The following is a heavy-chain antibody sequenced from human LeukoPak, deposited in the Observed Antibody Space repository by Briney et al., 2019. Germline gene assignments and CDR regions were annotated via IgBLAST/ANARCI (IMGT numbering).Heavy chain of an antibody. D-gene: IGHD5-12*01. CDR2: IFYRGST. CDR1: SDSIIGYY. V-gene: IGHV4-59*01. Sequence: SETLSLTCTVSSDSIIGYYWGWIWQPPGTGLDWVGNIFYRGSTTYNPSLKSRVTISLDMAKSQFSLNLTSVTAADSAIYYCARSKSGYRFDYWSRGTRVIVSS. J-gene: IGHJ4*02. CDR3: ARSKSGYRFDY.